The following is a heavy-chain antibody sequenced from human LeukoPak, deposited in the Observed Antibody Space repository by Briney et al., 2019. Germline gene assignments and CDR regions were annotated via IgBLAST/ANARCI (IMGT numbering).Heavy chain of an antibody. D-gene: IGHD1-20*01. CDR2: ISGSGGST. CDR1: GFTVSSNY. Sequence: PGGSLRLSCAASGFTVSSNYMSWVRQAPGKGLEWVSAISGSGGSTYYADSVKGRFTISRDNSKNTLYLQMNSLRAEDTAVYYCAKEDYNWNNFDYWGQGTLVTVSS. CDR3: AKEDYNWNNFDY. V-gene: IGHV3-23*01. J-gene: IGHJ4*02.